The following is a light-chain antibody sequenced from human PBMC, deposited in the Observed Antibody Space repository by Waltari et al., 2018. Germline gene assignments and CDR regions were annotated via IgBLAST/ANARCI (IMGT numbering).Light chain of an antibody. CDR2: LGS. V-gene: IGKV2-28*01. CDR1: QSLLHSNGYNY. CDR3: MQALQTPLT. Sequence: DIVMPQSPLSLPVTPGEPASISCRSSQSLLHSNGYNYLDWYLQKPGLSPQVLIYLGSNRASGVPDRFSGSGSGTDFTLIISRVEAEDVGVYYCMQALQTPLTFGGGTKVEIK. J-gene: IGKJ4*01.